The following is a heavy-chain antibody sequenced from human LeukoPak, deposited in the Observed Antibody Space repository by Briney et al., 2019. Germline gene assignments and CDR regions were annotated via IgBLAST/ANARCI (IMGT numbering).Heavy chain of an antibody. D-gene: IGHD2-2*01. CDR2: IWYDGSNK. J-gene: IGHJ4*02. Sequence: GGSLRLSCAASGFTFSSYGMHWVRQAPGKGLEWVAVIWYDGSNKYYADSVKGRFTISRDNSKNTLYLQVNSLRAEDTAVHYCARDPYCSSTSCYDSTGFDYWGQGTLVTVSS. CDR1: GFTFSSYG. V-gene: IGHV3-33*01. CDR3: ARDPYCSSTSCYDSTGFDY.